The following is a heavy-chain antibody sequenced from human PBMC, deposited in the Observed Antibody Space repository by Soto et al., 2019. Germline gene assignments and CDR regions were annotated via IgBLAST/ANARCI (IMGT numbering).Heavy chain of an antibody. CDR1: GYTFTSYA. Sequence: ASVKVSCKASGYTFTSYAMHWVRQAPGQRLEWMGWINAGNGNTKYSQKFQGRVTITRDTSASTAYMELSSLRSEDTAVYYCATSNLNWNYYYYYGMDVWGQGTTVTVSS. D-gene: IGHD1-1*01. V-gene: IGHV1-3*01. CDR3: ATSNLNWNYYYYYGMDV. CDR2: INAGNGNT. J-gene: IGHJ6*02.